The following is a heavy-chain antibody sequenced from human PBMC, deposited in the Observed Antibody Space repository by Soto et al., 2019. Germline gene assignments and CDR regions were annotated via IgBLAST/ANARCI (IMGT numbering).Heavy chain of an antibody. CDR1: GFIFSNVW. CDR3: NTYGVGATNSWFDP. V-gene: IGHV3-15*01. D-gene: IGHD1-26*01. Sequence: GGSLRLSCAGSGFIFSNVWMNWVRQAPGKGLEWVGHIKSKSDDGTTDYAAPVKGRFTISRDDSKNTLYLEMNSLQSEDTALYYCNTYGVGATNSWFDPWGQGTLVTVSS. CDR2: IKSKSDDGTT. J-gene: IGHJ5*01.